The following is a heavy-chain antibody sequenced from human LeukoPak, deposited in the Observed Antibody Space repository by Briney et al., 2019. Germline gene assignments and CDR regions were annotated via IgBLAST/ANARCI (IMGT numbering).Heavy chain of an antibody. V-gene: IGHV3-30*03. CDR3: ATKYYDFWSGYFPLRFDP. CDR1: GFTFSSYG. CDR2: ISYDGSNK. D-gene: IGHD3-3*01. Sequence: GGSLRLSCAASGFTFSSYGMHWVRQAPGKGLEWVAVISYDGSNKYYADSVKGRFTISRDNSKNTLYLQMNSLRAEDTAVYYCATKYYDFWSGYFPLRFDPWGQGTLVTVSS. J-gene: IGHJ5*02.